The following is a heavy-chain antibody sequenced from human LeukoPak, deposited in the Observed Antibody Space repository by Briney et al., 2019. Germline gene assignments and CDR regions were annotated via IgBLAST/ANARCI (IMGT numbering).Heavy chain of an antibody. Sequence: SQTLSLTCTVSGGSISSGSHYWSWIRQPAGKGLEWIGHIYTSGRTNYNPSLKSRVTISVDTSKNQFSLKLTSVTAADTAVYYCARDPAYYYDSSVYWRWGQGTLVTVSS. V-gene: IGHV4-61*09. J-gene: IGHJ4*02. D-gene: IGHD3-22*01. CDR2: IYTSGRT. CDR3: ARDPAYYYDSSVYWR. CDR1: GGSISSGSHY.